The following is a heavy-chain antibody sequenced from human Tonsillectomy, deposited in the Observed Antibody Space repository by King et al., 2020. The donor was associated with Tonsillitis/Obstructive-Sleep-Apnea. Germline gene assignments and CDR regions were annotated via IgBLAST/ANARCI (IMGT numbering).Heavy chain of an antibody. J-gene: IGHJ4*02. CDR3: TARGGRY. CDR1: GFTLSHAW. D-gene: IGHD3-10*01. V-gene: IGHV3-15*01. CDR2: VKNKADGGTT. Sequence: VQLVESGGGLVKPGGSLRLSCAASGFTLSHAWMSWVRQAPGKGLEWVGRVKNKADGGTTDYTTPVKGRFTILRDDSKNTLYLQMNSLKPEDTAVYYCTARGGRYWGQGTLVTVSS.